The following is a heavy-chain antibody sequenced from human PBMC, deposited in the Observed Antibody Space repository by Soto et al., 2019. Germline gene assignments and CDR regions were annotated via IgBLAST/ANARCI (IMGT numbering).Heavy chain of an antibody. CDR3: AKDSWIQLLGMDV. J-gene: IGHJ6*02. Sequence: PGGSLRLSXXAAGFTFSSYAMSGVCQAPGKGLEWVSAISGSGGSTYYADSVKGRFTISRDNSKNTLYLQMNSLRAEDTAVYYCAKDSWIQLLGMDVWGQGTTVTVSS. V-gene: IGHV3-23*01. CDR2: ISGSGGST. CDR1: GFTFSSYA. D-gene: IGHD5-18*01.